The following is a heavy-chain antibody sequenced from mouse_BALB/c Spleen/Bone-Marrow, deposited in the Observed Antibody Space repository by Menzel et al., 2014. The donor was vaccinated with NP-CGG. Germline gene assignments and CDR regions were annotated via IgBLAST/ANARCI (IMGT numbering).Heavy chain of an antibody. CDR3: TRDNWDY. V-gene: IGHV1-69*02. Sequence: QVQLQQPGAELVRPGASVKLSCKASGYTFTSYWINWVKQRPGQGLERIGNIFPSETYTNYNQKFKAKATLTVDKSSSPAYMQLSGPTSKDSAVYYCTRDNWDYWGQGTTLTVSS. D-gene: IGHD4-1*01. J-gene: IGHJ2*01. CDR2: IFPSETYT. CDR1: GYTFTSYW.